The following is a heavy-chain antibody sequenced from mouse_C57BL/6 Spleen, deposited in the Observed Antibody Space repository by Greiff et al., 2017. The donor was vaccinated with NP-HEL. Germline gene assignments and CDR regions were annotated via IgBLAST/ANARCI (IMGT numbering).Heavy chain of an antibody. CDR2: ISSGGSYT. V-gene: IGHV5-6*01. Sequence: EVQLQESGGDLVKPGGSLKLSCAASGFTFSSYGMSWVRQTPDKRLEWVATISSGGSYTYYPDSVKGRFTISRDNAKNTLYLQMSSLKSEDTAMYYCARPMVTSYAMDYWGQGTSVTVSS. J-gene: IGHJ4*01. D-gene: IGHD2-2*01. CDR1: GFTFSSYG. CDR3: ARPMVTSYAMDY.